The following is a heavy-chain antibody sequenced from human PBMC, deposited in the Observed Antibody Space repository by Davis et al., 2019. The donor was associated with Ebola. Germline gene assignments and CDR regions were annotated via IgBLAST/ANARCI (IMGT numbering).Heavy chain of an antibody. Sequence: GESLKIPCAASGFTFSSYAMHWVRQAPGKGLEWVAVISNDGSNKYYADSVKGRITISRDDSKNTLYLQMNSLRAEDTAVYYCAKEGVLYSSSGVDYWGQGTLVTVSS. CDR3: AKEGVLYSSSGVDY. D-gene: IGHD6-13*01. J-gene: IGHJ4*02. CDR2: ISNDGSNK. V-gene: IGHV3-30-3*01. CDR1: GFTFSSYA.